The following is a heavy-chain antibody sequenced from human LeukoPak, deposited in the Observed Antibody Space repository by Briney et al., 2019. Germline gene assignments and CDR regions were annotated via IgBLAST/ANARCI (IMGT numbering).Heavy chain of an antibody. CDR2: IYYSGST. Sequence: PSETLSLTCTVSGGSISSSSYYWGWIRQPPGKGLEWIGSIYYSGSTYYNPSLKSRVTISVDTSKNQFSLKLSSVTAADTAVYYCARELPQGVAGYFDYWGQGTLVTVSS. CDR1: GGSISSSSYY. CDR3: ARELPQGVAGYFDY. D-gene: IGHD6-19*01. V-gene: IGHV4-39*07. J-gene: IGHJ4*02.